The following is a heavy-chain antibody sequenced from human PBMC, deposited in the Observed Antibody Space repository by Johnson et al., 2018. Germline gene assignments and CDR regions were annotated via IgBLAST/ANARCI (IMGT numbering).Heavy chain of an antibody. Sequence: QVQLQESGPGLVKPSETLSLKCTVSGGSISSYYWSWIRQSQGKGLEWIAYVYYTGSTHYNPSLESRLTISVDTSKHQLSLKLNSVTAADTAVYYCARAGMITKCGRDVWGQGTTVIVSS. CDR3: ARAGMITKCGRDV. D-gene: IGHD3-16*01. CDR1: GGSISSYY. V-gene: IGHV4-59*01. CDR2: VYYTGST. J-gene: IGHJ6*02.